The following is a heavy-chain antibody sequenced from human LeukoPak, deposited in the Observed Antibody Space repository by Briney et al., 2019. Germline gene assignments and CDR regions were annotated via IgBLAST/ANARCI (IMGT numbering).Heavy chain of an antibody. J-gene: IGHJ6*02. CDR3: ARDRQTYYDFWSGYHTPYYYYGMDV. CDR2: IWYDGSNK. Sequence: GGSLRLSCAASGFTFSSYGMHWVRQAPGKGLEGVAVIWYDGSNKYYADSVKGRFTLSRENSKNTLYLQMNSLRAEDTAVYYCARDRQTYYDFWSGYHTPYYYYGMDVWGQGTTVTVSS. V-gene: IGHV3-33*08. D-gene: IGHD3-3*01. CDR1: GFTFSSYG.